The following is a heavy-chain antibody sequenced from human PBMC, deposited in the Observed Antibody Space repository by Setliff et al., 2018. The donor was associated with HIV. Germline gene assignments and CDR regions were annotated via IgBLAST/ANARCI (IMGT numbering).Heavy chain of an antibody. CDR3: ARANYYDSSGSLGYFDY. J-gene: IGHJ4*02. CDR2: TYHSGST. Sequence: SETCPSPALSLVAPPAGSISSSKWLNWVRQPPGKGLEWIGETYHSGSTYYNPSLKSRVTISVDTSKNQFSLKLSSVTAADTAVYYCARANYYDSSGSLGYFDYWGQGTLVTVSS. CDR1: VAPPAGSISSSKW. D-gene: IGHD3-22*01. V-gene: IGHV4-4*02.